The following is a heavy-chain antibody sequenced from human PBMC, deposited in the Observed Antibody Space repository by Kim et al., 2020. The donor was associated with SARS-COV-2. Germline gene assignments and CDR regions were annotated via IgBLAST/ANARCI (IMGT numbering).Heavy chain of an antibody. V-gene: IGHV7-4-1*02. CDR2: INTNTGNP. CDR3: ARDRRTLITMVRVFVGFDP. CDR1: GYTFTSYA. Sequence: ASVKVSCKASGYTFTSYAMNWVRQAPGQGLEWMGWINTNTGNPTYAQGFTGRFVFSLDTSVSTAYLQISSLKAEDTAVYYCARDRRTLITMVRVFVGFDPWGQGTLVTVSS. D-gene: IGHD3-10*01. J-gene: IGHJ5*02.